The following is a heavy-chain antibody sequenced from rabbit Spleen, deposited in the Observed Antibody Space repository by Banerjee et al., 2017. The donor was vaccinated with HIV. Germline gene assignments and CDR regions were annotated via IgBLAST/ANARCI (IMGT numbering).Heavy chain of an antibody. D-gene: IGHD2-1*01. CDR3: ARGVYDDYDTYYFDL. V-gene: IGHV1S45*01. CDR2: IYATGSVDT. Sequence: QQQLEESGGDLVKPEGSLTLTCTASGFSFSSGFWICWVRQAPGKGLEWIACIYATGSVDTDYANWATGRFTISKTSSTTVTLQMTSLTAADTATYFCARGVYDDYDTYYFDLWGPGTLVPS. CDR1: GFSFSSGFW. J-gene: IGHJ4*01.